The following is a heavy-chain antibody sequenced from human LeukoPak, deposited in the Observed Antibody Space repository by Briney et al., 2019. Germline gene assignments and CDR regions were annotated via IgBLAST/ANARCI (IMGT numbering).Heavy chain of an antibody. J-gene: IGHJ4*02. CDR1: GSTFTGYY. Sequence: GAPGKVSCKESGSTFTGYYLHWGRRPPGKGFGGWELLNPSGGSTSYAQKFQGRVTMTRDMSTSTVYMELSSLRSEDTAVYYCARERYYYDSSGYYYFDYWGQGTLVTVSS. D-gene: IGHD3-22*01. CDR2: LNPSGGST. CDR3: ARERYYYDSSGYYYFDY. V-gene: IGHV1-46*01.